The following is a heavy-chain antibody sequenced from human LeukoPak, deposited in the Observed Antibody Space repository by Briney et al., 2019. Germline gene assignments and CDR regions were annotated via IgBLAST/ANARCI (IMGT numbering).Heavy chain of an antibody. CDR2: IRYDGSNK. Sequence: PGGSLRLSCAASGFTFSSYGMHWVRQAPGKGLEWVAFIRYDGSNKYYADSVKGRFTISRDNSKNTLYLQMNSLRAEDTAVYYCAKVPVRGSTGAFDIWGQGTMVTVSS. CDR3: AKVPVRGSTGAFDI. V-gene: IGHV3-30*02. CDR1: GFTFSSYG. D-gene: IGHD3-10*01. J-gene: IGHJ3*02.